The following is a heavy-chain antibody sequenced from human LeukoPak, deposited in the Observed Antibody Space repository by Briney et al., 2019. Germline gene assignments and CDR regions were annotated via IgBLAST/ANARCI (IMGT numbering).Heavy chain of an antibody. CDR2: INPSGGST. D-gene: IGHD2-15*01. CDR1: GYTFTSYY. Sequence: ASVKVSCKASGYTFTSYYMHWVRQAPGQGLEWMGIINPSGGSTSYAQKFQGRVTMTRDMSTSTVYMELSTLRSEDTAVYYCARGGCSGGSCYSVGAFDIWGQGTMVTVSS. V-gene: IGHV1-46*01. J-gene: IGHJ3*02. CDR3: ARGGCSGGSCYSVGAFDI.